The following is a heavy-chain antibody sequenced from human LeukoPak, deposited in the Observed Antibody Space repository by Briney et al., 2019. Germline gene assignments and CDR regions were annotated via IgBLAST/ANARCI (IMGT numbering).Heavy chain of an antibody. D-gene: IGHD3-10*01. V-gene: IGHV3-23*01. Sequence: GGSLRLSCAASRFTFSSYAMSWVRQAPGKGLEWVSAISGSGGSTYYADSVKGRFTISRDNSKNTLYLQMNSLRAEDTAVYYCAKDKGYCGSGSYYYYWGQGTLVTVSS. CDR2: ISGSGGST. J-gene: IGHJ4*02. CDR3: AKDKGYCGSGSYYYY. CDR1: RFTFSSYA.